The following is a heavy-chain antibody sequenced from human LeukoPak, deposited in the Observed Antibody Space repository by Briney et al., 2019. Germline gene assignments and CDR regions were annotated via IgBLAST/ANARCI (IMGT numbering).Heavy chain of an antibody. Sequence: GGCLRLACAASGFTFSGSVMQWVRQACGKGLEWVGRIRSKSNNYATAYAASVKGRCTISRDDSKNMAYLQMNSLNTEDTAVYYCTVNYCSGGSCYMLWGQGTLVTVSS. D-gene: IGHD2-15*01. CDR3: TVNYCSGGSCYML. J-gene: IGHJ4*02. V-gene: IGHV3-73*01. CDR2: IRSKSNNYAT. CDR1: GFTFSGSV.